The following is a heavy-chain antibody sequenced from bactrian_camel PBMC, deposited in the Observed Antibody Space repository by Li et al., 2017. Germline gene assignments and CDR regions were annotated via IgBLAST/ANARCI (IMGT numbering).Heavy chain of an antibody. Sequence: HVQLVESGGSSVQSGGSLRLVCVASGIPYVSDCMGWFRQAPGKEREGVAIIYGGGFQTSYSDSVKGRFTISRDNAKNTVYLQLNSLKTDDMATYYCAKERDRVVDSTYAYNDWGQGTQVTVS. CDR3: AKERDRVVDSTYAYND. J-gene: IGHJ4*01. CDR1: GIPYVSDC. CDR2: IYGGGFQT. V-gene: IGHV3S1*01. D-gene: IGHD2*01.